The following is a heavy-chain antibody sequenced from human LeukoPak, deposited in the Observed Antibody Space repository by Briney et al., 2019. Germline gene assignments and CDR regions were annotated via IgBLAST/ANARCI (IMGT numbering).Heavy chain of an antibody. D-gene: IGHD4-17*01. V-gene: IGHV3-53*01. J-gene: IGHJ4*02. CDR2: IYSGGST. CDR3: ARVHGDYYFDY. Sequence: GGSLRLPCAASGLSFSAYKMHWVRQAPRKGLEWVSVIYSGGSTYYADSVKGRFTISRDNSKNTLYLQMNSLRAEDTAVYYCARVHGDYYFDYWGQGTLVTVSS. CDR1: GLSFSAYK.